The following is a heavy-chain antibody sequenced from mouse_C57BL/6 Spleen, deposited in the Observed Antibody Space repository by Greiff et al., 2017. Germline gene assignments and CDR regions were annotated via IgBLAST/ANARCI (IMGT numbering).Heavy chain of an antibody. V-gene: IGHV1-69*01. CDR1: GYTFTSYW. J-gene: IGHJ2*01. Sequence: VQLQQPGAELVMPGASVKLSCKASGYTFTSYWMHWVKQRPGQGLEWIGEIDPSDSYTNYNQKFKGKSTLTVDKSSSTAYMPLSSLTSEDSAVYYCARRGSPGYFDYWGQGTTLTVSS. CDR3: ARRGSPGYFDY. D-gene: IGHD1-1*02. CDR2: IDPSDSYT.